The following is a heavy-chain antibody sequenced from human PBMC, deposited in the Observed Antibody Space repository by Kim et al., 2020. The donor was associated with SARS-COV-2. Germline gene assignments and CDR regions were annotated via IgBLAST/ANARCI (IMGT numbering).Heavy chain of an antibody. CDR2: IIPIFGTA. V-gene: IGHV1-69*13. D-gene: IGHD3-16*01. J-gene: IGHJ5*02. Sequence: SVKVSCKASGGTFSSYAISWVRQAPGQGLEWMGGIIPIFGTANYAQKFQGRVTITADESTSTAYMELSSLRSEDTAVYYCARERSWSSTPLGWFDPWGQGTLVTVSS. CDR1: GGTFSSYA. CDR3: ARERSWSSTPLGWFDP.